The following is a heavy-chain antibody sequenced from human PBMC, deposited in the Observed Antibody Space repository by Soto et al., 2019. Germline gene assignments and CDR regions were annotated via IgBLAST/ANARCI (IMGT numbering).Heavy chain of an antibody. Sequence: SETLSLTCTVSGGSISSSSYYWGWIRQPPGKGLEWIGSIYYSGSTYYNPSLKSRVTISVDTSKNQFSLKLSSVTAADTAVYYCARQVIWSGYYTNYYYYGMDVWGQGTTVTVS. CDR2: IYYSGST. CDR1: GGSISSSSYY. CDR3: ARQVIWSGYYTNYYYYGMDV. D-gene: IGHD3-3*01. J-gene: IGHJ6*02. V-gene: IGHV4-39*01.